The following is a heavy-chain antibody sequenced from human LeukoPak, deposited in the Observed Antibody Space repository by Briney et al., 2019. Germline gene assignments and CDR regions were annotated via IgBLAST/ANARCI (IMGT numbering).Heavy chain of an antibody. D-gene: IGHD5/OR15-5a*01. CDR2: ISDDGSIT. J-gene: IGHJ4*02. CDR1: GFPFIRDW. Sequence: GGSLELSCAASGFPFIRDWMPWFRQAPGKGLLWVSRISDDGSITTYADSVQGRFTISRDNAKSPVFLQMNSLRVEDTAVYFCVRRYYEYNVYDRHFDFWGQGILVTVSS. CDR3: VRRYYEYNVYDRHFDF. V-gene: IGHV3-74*03.